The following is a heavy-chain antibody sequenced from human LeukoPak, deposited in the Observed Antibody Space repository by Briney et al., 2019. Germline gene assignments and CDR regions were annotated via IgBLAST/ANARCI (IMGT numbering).Heavy chain of an antibody. CDR3: ATSLWFGDPPFDY. Sequence: AASVKVSFKASGYTFTGYYMHWVRQAPGQGLEWMGWSNPNSGGTNYAQKFQGRVTMTRDTSISTAYMELSRLRSDDTAVYYCATSLWFGDPPFDYWAQEPLVPFSS. D-gene: IGHD3-10*01. V-gene: IGHV1-2*02. CDR2: SNPNSGGT. CDR1: GYTFTGYY. J-gene: IGHJ4*02.